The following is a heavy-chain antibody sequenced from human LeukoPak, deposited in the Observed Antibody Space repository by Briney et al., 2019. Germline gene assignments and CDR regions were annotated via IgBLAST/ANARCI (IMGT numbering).Heavy chain of an antibody. V-gene: IGHV3-53*01. Sequence: PGGSLRLSCAASGFTVSGNYMSWVRQAPGKGLEWVSVIYSGGSTYYADSVKGRFTISRDNSKNTLYLQMNSLRAEDTAVYYCARESIAAHSYYYMDVWGKGTTVTVSS. D-gene: IGHD6-6*01. CDR3: ARESIAAHSYYYMDV. CDR1: GFTVSGNY. J-gene: IGHJ6*03. CDR2: IYSGGST.